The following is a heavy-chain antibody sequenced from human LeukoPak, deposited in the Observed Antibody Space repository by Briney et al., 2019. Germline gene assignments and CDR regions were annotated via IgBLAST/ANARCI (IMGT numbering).Heavy chain of an antibody. V-gene: IGHV3-23*01. J-gene: IGHJ6*02. D-gene: IGHD6-13*01. CDR1: GFTFSSYA. CDR3: AKEGYSSSFSYGPPFYYYYYGMDV. Sequence: GGSLRLSCAASGFTFSSYAMSWVRQAPGKELEWVSAISGSGGSTYYADSVKGRFTISRDNSKNTLYLQMNSLRAEDTAVYYCAKEGYSSSFSYGPPFYYYYYGMDVWGQGTTVTVSS. CDR2: ISGSGGST.